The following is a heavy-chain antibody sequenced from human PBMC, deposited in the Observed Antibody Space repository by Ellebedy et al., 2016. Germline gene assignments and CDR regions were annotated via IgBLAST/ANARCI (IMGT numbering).Heavy chain of an antibody. V-gene: IGHV3-66*01. J-gene: IGHJ4*02. CDR2: LYSGGTI. Sequence: GGSLRLSCVISGFSVSSNYLSWVRQAPGKGLEWVSTLYSGGTILYADSVKGRFTISRDNSKNTLYLQMNSLRAEDTAVYYCARGNAVPGPEPLDYWGQGTLVTVSS. CDR1: GFSVSSNY. CDR3: ARGNAVPGPEPLDY. D-gene: IGHD6-19*01.